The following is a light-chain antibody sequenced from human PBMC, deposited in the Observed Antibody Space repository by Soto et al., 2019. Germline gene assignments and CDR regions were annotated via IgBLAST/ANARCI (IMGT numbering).Light chain of an antibody. CDR3: QQYGSSSLT. CDR2: GAS. J-gene: IGKJ4*01. Sequence: EIVLTQSPGTLSLSPGERATLSCRASQSLSSTYLAWYQQKPGQAPRVLIYGASSRATGIPDRFSSSGSGTDFTLTISRLEPEDFEVYYCQQYGSSSLTFGGGTKVDIK. CDR1: QSLSSTY. V-gene: IGKV3-20*01.